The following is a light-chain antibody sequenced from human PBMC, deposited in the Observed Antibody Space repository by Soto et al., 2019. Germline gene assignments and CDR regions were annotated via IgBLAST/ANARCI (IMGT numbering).Light chain of an antibody. CDR1: KNDIGVYDF. CDR2: EVV. CDR3: KSYAGSNPYV. Sequence: QSALTQPPSASGSPGQSVTISCTGTKNDIGVYDFVSWYQHHPGKAPRLIIYEVVQRPSGVPDRFSGSKSGNTASLTVYGLQAAEESDYFCKSYAGSNPYVFGSGTKVTVL. V-gene: IGLV2-8*01. J-gene: IGLJ1*01.